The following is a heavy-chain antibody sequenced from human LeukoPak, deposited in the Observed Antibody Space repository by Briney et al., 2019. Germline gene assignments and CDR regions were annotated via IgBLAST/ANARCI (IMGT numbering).Heavy chain of an antibody. CDR2: IYYSGST. CDR1: GFTFSSYA. Sequence: PGGSLRLSCAASGFTFSSYAMSWVRQAPGKGLEWIGSIYYSGSTYYNPSLKSRVTISVDTSKNQFPLKLSSVTAADTAVYYCARAVTNAFDIWGQGTMVTVSS. V-gene: IGHV4-59*05. CDR3: ARAVTNAFDI. J-gene: IGHJ3*02. D-gene: IGHD4-11*01.